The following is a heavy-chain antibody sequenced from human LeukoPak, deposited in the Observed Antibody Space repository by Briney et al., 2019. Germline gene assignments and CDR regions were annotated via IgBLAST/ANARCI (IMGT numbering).Heavy chain of an antibody. D-gene: IGHD6-13*01. CDR3: ARVGDSSSWYRLLDY. CDR2: IYYSGST. J-gene: IGHJ4*02. CDR1: GGSISSSSYY. V-gene: IGHV4-39*07. Sequence: RSSETLSLTCTVSGGSISSSSYYWGWIRQPPGKGLEWIGSIYYSGSTYYDPSLKSRVTISVDRSKNQFSLKLSSVTAADTAVYYCARVGDSSSWYRLLDYWGQGTLVTVSS.